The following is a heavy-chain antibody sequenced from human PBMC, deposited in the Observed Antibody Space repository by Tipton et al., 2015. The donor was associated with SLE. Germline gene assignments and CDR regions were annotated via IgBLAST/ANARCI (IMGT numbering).Heavy chain of an antibody. V-gene: IGHV3-43D*04. J-gene: IGHJ4*02. CDR2: ISWDGGST. D-gene: IGHD6-19*01. CDR3: ARDQDSSGWYVGGFDY. CDR1: GFTFDDYA. Sequence: SLRLSCAASGFTFDDYAMHWVRQAPGKGLEWVSLISWDGGSTYYADSVKGRFTISRDNSKNTLYLQMNSLRAEDTAVYYCARDQDSSGWYVGGFDYWGQGTLVTVSS.